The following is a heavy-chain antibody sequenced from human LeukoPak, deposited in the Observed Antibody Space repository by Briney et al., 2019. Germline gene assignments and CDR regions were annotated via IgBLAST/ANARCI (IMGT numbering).Heavy chain of an antibody. V-gene: IGHV3-23*01. D-gene: IGHD3-22*01. CDR2: ISASGGST. CDR1: GFTFSSSA. CDR3: AKGGSITLIVVITHFDY. J-gene: IGHJ4*02. Sequence: GGSLRLSCAASGFTFSSSAMSWVRQVPGKGLGWVSGISASGGSTSYADSVRGRFTISRDNSKNTLYVQMNSLRAEDTAVYYCAKGGSITLIVVITHFDYWGQGTLVTVSS.